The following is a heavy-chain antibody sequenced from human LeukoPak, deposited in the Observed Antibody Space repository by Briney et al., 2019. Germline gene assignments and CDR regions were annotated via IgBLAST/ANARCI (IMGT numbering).Heavy chain of an antibody. D-gene: IGHD3-10*01. CDR2: IYHSGST. CDR1: GGSISSSNW. J-gene: IGHJ5*02. V-gene: IGHV4-4*02. Sequence: PSGTLSLTCAVSGGSISSSNWWRWVRQPPGKGLEWIGEIYHSGSTNYNPSLKSRVTISVDKSKNQFSLKLSSVTAPDPAVYYCARNPPYYYGPRNSMAGFDPWGQGTLVTVSS. CDR3: ARNPPYYYGPRNSMAGFDP.